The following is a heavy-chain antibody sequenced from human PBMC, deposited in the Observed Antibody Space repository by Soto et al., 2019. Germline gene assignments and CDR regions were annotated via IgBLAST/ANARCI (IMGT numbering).Heavy chain of an antibody. V-gene: IGHV5-10-1*01. CDR1: AYIFTNYW. Sequence: GESLKISCDGSAYIFTNYWIIWVRQLPGKGLEYVGRIDPSDSSTNYSPSFQGHVTISADTSISTAYLQWASLTASDTAMYYCAREYSGYDPYGMDVWGQGTTVTVSS. D-gene: IGHD5-12*01. J-gene: IGHJ6*02. CDR2: IDPSDSST. CDR3: AREYSGYDPYGMDV.